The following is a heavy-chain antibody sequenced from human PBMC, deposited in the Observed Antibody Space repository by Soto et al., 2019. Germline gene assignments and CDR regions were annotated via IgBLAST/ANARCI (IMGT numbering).Heavy chain of an antibody. J-gene: IGHJ4*02. V-gene: IGHV1-46*01. CDR1: GYTFSNYY. CDR3: ARNLRYYDTLAGLDY. Sequence: QVHLVQSGPEVKKPGASVKVSCKASGYTFSNYYVHWVRQAPGQGLEWMGLINPNGGSPTYAQKFQGRVTMTRDTSTTTVYMEVSSLRSEDTAVYYCARNLRYYDTLAGLDYWGQGTLVSVSS. CDR2: INPNGGSP. D-gene: IGHD3-9*01.